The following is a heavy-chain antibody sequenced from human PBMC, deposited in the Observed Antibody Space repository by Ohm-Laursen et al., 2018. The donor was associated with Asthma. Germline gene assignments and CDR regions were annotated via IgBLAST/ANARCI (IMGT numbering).Heavy chain of an antibody. CDR3: ANRYYDSRQGY. CDR2: INPDGRET. D-gene: IGHD3-22*01. CDR1: KFTFSNHW. J-gene: IGHJ4*02. V-gene: IGHV3-7*03. Sequence: SLRLSCAASKFTFSNHWMNWVRQAPGKGLEWVANINPDGRETRHVDSVKGRFTISRDNSKNTIYLQMNSLRAEDTAVYYCANRYYDSRQGYWGQGTLVTVSS.